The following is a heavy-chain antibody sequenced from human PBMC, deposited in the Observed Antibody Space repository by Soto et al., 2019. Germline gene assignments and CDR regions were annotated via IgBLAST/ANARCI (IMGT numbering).Heavy chain of an antibody. Sequence: PGGSLGLSCSASGFTFTSTAMHWVRQAPGKGLEYVSAISSNRGSTYYADSVKGRFAISRDNSKNTLYLQMSSLRAQDTAVYYCVKELAPVATILNFDYRDQGPLVTVSS. J-gene: IGHJ4*02. V-gene: IGHV3-64D*06. CDR3: VKELAPVATILNFDY. D-gene: IGHD5-12*01. CDR2: ISSNRGST. CDR1: GFTFTSTA.